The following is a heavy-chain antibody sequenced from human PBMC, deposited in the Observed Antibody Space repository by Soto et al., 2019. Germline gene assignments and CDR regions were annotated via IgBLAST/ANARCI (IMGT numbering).Heavy chain of an antibody. D-gene: IGHD2-15*01. V-gene: IGHV1-18*04. CDR2: ISAYNGNT. CDR3: ARSPLGCSGGSCYGDP. Sequence: QVQLVQSGAEVKKPGASVKVSCKASGYTFTSYGISWVRQAPGQGLEWMGWISAYNGNTNYAQKLQGRVTMTTDTSTSTDYMELRSLRSDDTAVYYWARSPLGCSGGSCYGDPWGQGTLVTVSS. CDR1: GYTFTSYG. J-gene: IGHJ5*02.